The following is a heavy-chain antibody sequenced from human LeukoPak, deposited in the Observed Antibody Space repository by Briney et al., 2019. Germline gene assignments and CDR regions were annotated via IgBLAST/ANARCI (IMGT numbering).Heavy chain of an antibody. CDR1: GDSISAYS. Sequence: SETLSLTCTVSGDSISAYSWNWIRQPPGKGLEWIGYIYYSGGTNFNPSLKSRVTMSVGTSKNQFSLKLSSVTAADTAVYYCARELGIAAAGTSVFDYWGQGTLVTVSS. D-gene: IGHD6-13*01. CDR2: IYYSGGT. V-gene: IGHV4-59*12. CDR3: ARELGIAAAGTSVFDY. J-gene: IGHJ4*02.